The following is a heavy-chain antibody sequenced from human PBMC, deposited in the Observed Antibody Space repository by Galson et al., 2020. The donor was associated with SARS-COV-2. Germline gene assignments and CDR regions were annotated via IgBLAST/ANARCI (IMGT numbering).Heavy chain of an antibody. CDR3: TATRAY. J-gene: IGHJ4*02. D-gene: IGHD1-26*01. CDR2: INSDGNNT. Sequence: GESLKISCAASGFTFSTYWMHSVRQAPGKGLVWVSRINSDGNNTSYADSVKGRFTISRDNAKNTLYLQMNSLRAEDTAVYYCTATRAYWGQGTLVAVSS. CDR1: GFTFSTYW. V-gene: IGHV3-74*01.